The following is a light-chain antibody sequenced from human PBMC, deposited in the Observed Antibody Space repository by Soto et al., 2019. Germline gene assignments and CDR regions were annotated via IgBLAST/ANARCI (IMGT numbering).Light chain of an antibody. CDR3: QQYDVWPPIT. J-gene: IGKJ5*01. Sequence: EVLLTQSPAALSLSPGETATLSCRASHSVVDNLAWYQQRPGQAPRLLIYRATSRATGVPARFSGGGTGTEFSLTLRSLQSEDFAVYYCQQYDVWPPITFGQGTRLEIK. CDR2: RAT. CDR1: HSVVDN. V-gene: IGKV3-15*01.